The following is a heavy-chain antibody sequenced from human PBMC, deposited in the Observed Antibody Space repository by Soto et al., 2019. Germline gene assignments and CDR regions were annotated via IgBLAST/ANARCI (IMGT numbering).Heavy chain of an antibody. D-gene: IGHD2-2*01. CDR2: ISAHNGNT. CDR3: ASIVVPAAILEDYYVMDV. J-gene: IGHJ6*02. V-gene: IGHV1-18*01. Sequence: ASVKVTCKASGYSFASNGLCWPQQAPGQGLEWMGWISAHNGNTNYAQKLQGRVTMPTDTSTSTAYMELRSLRSDGTAVYYCASIVVPAAILEDYYVMDVWGQGTTVTVSS. CDR1: GYSFASNG.